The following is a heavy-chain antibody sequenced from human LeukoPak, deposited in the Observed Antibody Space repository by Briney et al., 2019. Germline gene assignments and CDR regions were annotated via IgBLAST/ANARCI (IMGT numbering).Heavy chain of an antibody. D-gene: IGHD2-2*02. CDR2: IKRDGSEE. Sequence: PGGSLRLSCAASEFTFSSYWMSWVRQAPGKGLEWVANIKRDGSEEYYVDSVKGRFTISRDNAKNSLYLQMNSLRVEDTAVYYCARFAILPRMRAVDYWGQGTPVTVS. V-gene: IGHV3-7*01. CDR1: EFTFSSYW. CDR3: ARFAILPRMRAVDY. J-gene: IGHJ4*02.